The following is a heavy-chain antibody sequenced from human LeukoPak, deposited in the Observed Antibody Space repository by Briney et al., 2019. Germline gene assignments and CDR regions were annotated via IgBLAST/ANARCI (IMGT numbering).Heavy chain of an antibody. CDR2: IKGDGSVT. Sequence: PGGSLRLSCAASGFSFRNAWMHWVRRAPGKGLVWVSRIKGDGSVTVYADSVKGRFTISRDNAKNTLYLQMNSLRVEDTAVYYCARSDWFDPWGQGTLVTVSS. J-gene: IGHJ5*02. CDR1: GFSFRNAW. D-gene: IGHD3-3*01. CDR3: ARSDWFDP. V-gene: IGHV3-74*01.